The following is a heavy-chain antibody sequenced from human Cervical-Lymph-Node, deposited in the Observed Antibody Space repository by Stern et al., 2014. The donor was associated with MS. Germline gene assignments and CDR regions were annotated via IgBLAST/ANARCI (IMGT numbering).Heavy chain of an antibody. D-gene: IGHD3-10*01. CDR1: GFTFGDYA. CDR2: IRGKAYGGTT. J-gene: IGHJ6*02. V-gene: IGHV3-49*03. Sequence: VQLVQSGGGLVQPGRSLRLSCTASGFTFGDYAMSWFRQAPGKGLEWVGFIRGKAYGGTTDYAASGRGRFTISRDDSKSIAYLQMNSLKIEDAGVYYCTRGVRGNDYYGMDVWGQGTTVTVSS. CDR3: TRGVRGNDYYGMDV.